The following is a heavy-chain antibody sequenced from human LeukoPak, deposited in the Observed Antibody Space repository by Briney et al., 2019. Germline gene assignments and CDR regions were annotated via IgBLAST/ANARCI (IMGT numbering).Heavy chain of an antibody. V-gene: IGHV4-59*01. CDR3: AREAYYDFWSGRNWFDP. CDR2: IYYSGST. J-gene: IGHJ5*02. CDR1: GGSISSYY. Sequence: SETLSLTCTVSGGSISSYYWSWIRQPPGKGLEWIGYIYYSGSTNYNPSLKSRVNISVDTSKNQFSLKLSSVTAADTAVYYCAREAYYDFWSGRNWFDPWGQGTLVTVSS. D-gene: IGHD3-3*01.